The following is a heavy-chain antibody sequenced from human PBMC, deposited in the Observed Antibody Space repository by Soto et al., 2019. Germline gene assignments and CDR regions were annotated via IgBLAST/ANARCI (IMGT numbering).Heavy chain of an antibody. D-gene: IGHD3-3*01. Sequence: SETLSLTCAVYGGSFSGYYWSWIRQPPGKGLEWIGEINHSGSTNYNPSLKSRVTISVDTSKNQFSLKLSSVTAADTAVYYCARVGGYDFWSGPEPYYYGMDVWGQGTTVTVSS. J-gene: IGHJ6*02. V-gene: IGHV4-34*01. CDR2: INHSGST. CDR3: ARVGGYDFWSGPEPYYYGMDV. CDR1: GGSFSGYY.